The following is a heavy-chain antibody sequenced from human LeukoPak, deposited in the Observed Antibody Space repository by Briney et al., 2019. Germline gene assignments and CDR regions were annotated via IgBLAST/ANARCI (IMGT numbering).Heavy chain of an antibody. J-gene: IGHJ4*02. V-gene: IGHV3-53*01. Sequence: GGSLRLSCAASGFTVSSNYMSWVRQAPGKGLEWVSVIYSGGSTYYADSVKGRFTISRDNSKNTLYLQMNSLRAEDTAVYYCALSSGSLFSDYWGQGTLVTVSS. CDR3: ALSSGSLFSDY. D-gene: IGHD6-19*01. CDR1: GFTVSSNY. CDR2: IYSGGST.